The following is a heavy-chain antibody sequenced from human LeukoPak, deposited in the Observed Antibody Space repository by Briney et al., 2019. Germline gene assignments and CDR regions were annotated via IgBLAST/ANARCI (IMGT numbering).Heavy chain of an antibody. D-gene: IGHD6-19*01. CDR3: ARDNSPAEQWRNGNDP. CDR1: GFTVSSNY. J-gene: IGHJ5*02. V-gene: IGHV3-66*01. CDR2: IYSGGST. Sequence: GGSLRLSCAASGFTVSSNYMSWVRQAPGKGLEWVSVIYSGGSTYYADSVKGRFTISRDNSKNTLYLQMNSLRAEDTAVYYCARDNSPAEQWRNGNDPWGQGTLVTVSS.